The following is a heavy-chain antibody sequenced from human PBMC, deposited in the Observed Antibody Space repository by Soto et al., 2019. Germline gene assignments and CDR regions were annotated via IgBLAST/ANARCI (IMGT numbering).Heavy chain of an antibody. D-gene: IGHD6-6*01. CDR3: ARGPETYSSSPTGAGDY. V-gene: IGHV3-66*01. J-gene: IGHJ4*02. CDR1: GFTVSSNY. CDR2: IYSGGST. Sequence: EVQLVESGGGLVQPGGSLRLSCAASGFTVSSNYMSWVRQAPGKGLEWVSVIYSGGSTYYADSVKGRFTISRDNSKNTLYLQMNSLRAEDTAVYYCARGPETYSSSPTGAGDYWGQGTLVTVSS.